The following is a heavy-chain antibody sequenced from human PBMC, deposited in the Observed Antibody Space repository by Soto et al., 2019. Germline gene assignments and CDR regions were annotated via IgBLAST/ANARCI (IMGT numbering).Heavy chain of an antibody. Sequence: QLQLVQSGAEVKKPGSSVKVSCKASGGTFSSYAISWVRQAPGQGLEWMGGIIPIFGTANYAQKFQGRVTITADESTSTAYMELSSLRSEDTAVYYCARDSPRGGYYTGGDAFDIWGQGTMVTVSS. J-gene: IGHJ3*02. D-gene: IGHD3-3*01. V-gene: IGHV1-69*01. CDR1: GGTFSSYA. CDR3: ARDSPRGGYYTGGDAFDI. CDR2: IIPIFGTA.